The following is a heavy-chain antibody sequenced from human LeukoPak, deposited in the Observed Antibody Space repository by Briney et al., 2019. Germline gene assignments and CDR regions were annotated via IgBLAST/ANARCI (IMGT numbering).Heavy chain of an antibody. D-gene: IGHD3-22*01. V-gene: IGHV4-34*01. CDR2: INHSGST. Sequence: SETLSLTCAVYGGSFSGYYWSWIRQPPGKGLGWIGEINHSGSTNYNPSLKSRVTISVDTSKNQFSLKLSSVTAADTAVYYCARDYDSSGYTFDYWGQGTLVTVSS. CDR3: ARDYDSSGYTFDY. J-gene: IGHJ4*02. CDR1: GGSFSGYY.